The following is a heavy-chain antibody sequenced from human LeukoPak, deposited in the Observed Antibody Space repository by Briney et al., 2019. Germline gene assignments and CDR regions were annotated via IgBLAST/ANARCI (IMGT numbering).Heavy chain of an antibody. V-gene: IGHV3-30*03. J-gene: IGHJ3*02. Sequence: GGSLRLSCSASGFTFSAYVMHWVRQAPGKGLEWLIGIPSDGSVKYFGDSLRGRVTISRDNSNNTLYLAMNSLRIEDSAIYFCVREDNAFDIWGQGTMVTVS. CDR2: IPSDGSVK. CDR1: GFTFSAYV. CDR3: VREDNAFDI.